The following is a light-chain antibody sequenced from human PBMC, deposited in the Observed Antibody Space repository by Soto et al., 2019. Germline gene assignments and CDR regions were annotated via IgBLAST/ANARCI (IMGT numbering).Light chain of an antibody. CDR2: AAY. V-gene: IGKV1-39*01. Sequence: DIQMTQSPSSLSTSVGDRVTITCRASQYINNYLNWYQQKPGKAPKLLIFAAYNLQSGVPSRFSCSGCGTEFTLTVSSLQPEDFATYYCQQSYSTPPYTFGQGTTLDMK. J-gene: IGKJ2*01. CDR3: QQSYSTPPYT. CDR1: QYINNY.